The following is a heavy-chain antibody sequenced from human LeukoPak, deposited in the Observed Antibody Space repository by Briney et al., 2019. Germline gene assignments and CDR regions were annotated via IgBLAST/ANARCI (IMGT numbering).Heavy chain of an antibody. CDR3: ARDFGTDPAKGRITGTTHIVYY. V-gene: IGHV3-30*02. CDR2: IRYDGSNK. J-gene: IGHJ4*02. CDR1: GFTFSSYG. D-gene: IGHD1-20*01. Sequence: GGSLRLSCAASGFTFSSYGMHWVRQAPGKGLEWVAFIRYDGSNKYYADSVKGRFTISRDNSKNTLYLQMNSLRSDDTAVYSCARDFGTDPAKGRITGTTHIVYYWGQGTLVTVSS.